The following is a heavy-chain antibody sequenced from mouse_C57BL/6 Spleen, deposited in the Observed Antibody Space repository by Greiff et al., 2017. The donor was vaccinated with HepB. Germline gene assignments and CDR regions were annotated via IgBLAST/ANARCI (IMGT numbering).Heavy chain of an antibody. CDR1: GYTFTSYW. CDR2: IDPSDSYT. D-gene: IGHD1-1*01. J-gene: IGHJ1*03. CDR3: ARYWDYYGSSLYFDV. V-gene: IGHV1-69*01. Sequence: VKLQQPGAELVMPGASVKLSCKASGYTFTSYWMHWVKQRPGQGLEWIGEIDPSDSYTNYNQKFKGKSTLTVDKSSSTAYMQLSSLTSEDSAVYYCARYWDYYGSSLYFDVWGTGTTVTVSS.